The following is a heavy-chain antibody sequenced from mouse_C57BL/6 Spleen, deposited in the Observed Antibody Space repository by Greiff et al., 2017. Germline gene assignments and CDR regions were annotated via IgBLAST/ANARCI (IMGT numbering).Heavy chain of an antibody. CDR1: GYAFSSSW. Sequence: QVQLKESGPELVKPGASVKISCKASGYAFSSSWMNWVKQRPGKGLEWIGRIYPGDGDTNYNGKFKGKATLTADKSSSTAYMQLSSLTSEDSAVYFCARECGAGDYFDYWGQGTTLTVSS. CDR3: ARECGAGDYFDY. D-gene: IGHD6-1*01. V-gene: IGHV1-82*01. J-gene: IGHJ2*01. CDR2: IYPGDGDT.